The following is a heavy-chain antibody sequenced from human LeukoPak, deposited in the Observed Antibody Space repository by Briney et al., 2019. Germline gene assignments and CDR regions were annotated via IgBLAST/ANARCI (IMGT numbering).Heavy chain of an antibody. CDR2: IEGEGGST. V-gene: IGHV3-74*01. CDR1: GLTFSSYW. Sequence: PGGSLTLSCAASGLTFSSYWVHSVRHPPGKGRVWVSLIEGEGGSTIYAHSVKGRFAISRDKAEHTLYLQINRLRVEDTAVYFCARGSYSHCGLDVWGQGTTVTVSS. CDR3: ARGSYSHCGLDV. D-gene: IGHD1-26*01. J-gene: IGHJ6*02.